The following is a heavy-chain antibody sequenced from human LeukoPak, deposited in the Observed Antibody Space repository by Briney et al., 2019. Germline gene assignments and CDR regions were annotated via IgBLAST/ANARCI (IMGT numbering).Heavy chain of an antibody. D-gene: IGHD2-21*02. CDR3: ARAQPLRLVDY. V-gene: IGHV4-4*02. CDR2: MYLSGTT. CDR1: GDSINSLDL. Sequence: PSETLSLTCTVSGDSINSLDLWSWVRQPPGKGLEWIGEMYLSGTTHSNPSVKSRVTISIDKSKNQFFLNLSSVTAADTAVYYCARAQPLRLVDYWGQGSLVTVSS. J-gene: IGHJ4*02.